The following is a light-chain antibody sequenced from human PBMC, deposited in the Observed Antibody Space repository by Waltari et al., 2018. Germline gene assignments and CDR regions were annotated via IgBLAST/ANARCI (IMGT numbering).Light chain of an antibody. CDR1: QDISNY. CDR2: DAT. CDR3: QQFDNLPLT. J-gene: IGKJ4*01. Sequence: DIQMTQSPSSLSASVGDRVTITCQATQDISNYLNWYQQKPGQAPKPLIYDATSLQTGVPSRFSGSGSGTDFTFTISSLQPEDIATYYCQQFDNLPLTFGGGTKVEIK. V-gene: IGKV1-33*01.